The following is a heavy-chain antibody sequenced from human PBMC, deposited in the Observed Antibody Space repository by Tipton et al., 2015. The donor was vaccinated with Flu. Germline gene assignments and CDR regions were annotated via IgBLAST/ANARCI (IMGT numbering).Heavy chain of an antibody. Sequence: TLSLTCTVSGGSISNYYWGWIRQPAGKGLEFIGRMYASGGTRYNPSLKSRVTMSANTSKNQVSLMLSSVAAADTAVYYCARGQGDSGWRYFDYWGQGTLVTVSS. J-gene: IGHJ4*02. CDR2: MYASGGT. V-gene: IGHV4-4*07. CDR1: GGSISNYY. CDR3: ARGQGDSGWRYFDY. D-gene: IGHD6-19*01.